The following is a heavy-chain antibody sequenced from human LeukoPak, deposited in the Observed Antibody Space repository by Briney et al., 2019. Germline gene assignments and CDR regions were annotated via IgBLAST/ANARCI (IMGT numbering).Heavy chain of an antibody. V-gene: IGHV3-13*01. D-gene: IGHD3-10*01. CDR3: ARDGSGSYTDY. CDR2: IGTAGDT. J-gene: IGHJ4*02. Sequence: GGSLRLSCAASGFTFSSYDMHWVRQATGKGLEWVSAIGTAGDTYYPGSVKGRFTISRENAKNSLYLQMNSLRAGDTAVYYCARDGSGSYTDYWGQGTLVTVSS. CDR1: GFTFSSYD.